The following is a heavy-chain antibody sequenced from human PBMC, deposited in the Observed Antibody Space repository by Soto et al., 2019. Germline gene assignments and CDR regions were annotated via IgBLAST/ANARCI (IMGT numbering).Heavy chain of an antibody. J-gene: IGHJ4*02. D-gene: IGHD1-1*01. Sequence: QVHLMQSGAEVKKPGASVKVSCKGSGYAFTTCGITWVRQAPGQGLEWMGWISAHNGNTNYAQKLQGRVTVTRDTSTSTAYMELRSLRSDDTAVYYCARGRYGDYWGQGALVTVSS. CDR1: GYAFTTCG. CDR3: ARGRYGDY. CDR2: ISAHNGNT. V-gene: IGHV1-18*01.